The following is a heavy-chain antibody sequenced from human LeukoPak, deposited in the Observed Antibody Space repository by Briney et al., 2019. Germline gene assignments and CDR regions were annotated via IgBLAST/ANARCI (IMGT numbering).Heavy chain of an antibody. Sequence: GGSLRLSCAASGFTFSAYWMSWVRQAPGKGLEWVANIKQDGSEKYFVDSLKGRFTISRDNAKNSLYLLMNSLGAEDTAVYYCAKIRLSVGSSWADYWGQGTLVTVSS. D-gene: IGHD6-13*01. V-gene: IGHV3-7*01. CDR3: AKIRLSVGSSWADY. CDR1: GFTFSAYW. J-gene: IGHJ4*02. CDR2: IKQDGSEK.